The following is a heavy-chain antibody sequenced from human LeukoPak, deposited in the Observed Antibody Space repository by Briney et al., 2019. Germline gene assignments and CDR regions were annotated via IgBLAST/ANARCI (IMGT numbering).Heavy chain of an antibody. D-gene: IGHD2-21*01. CDR1: GFTFSNAW. CDR2: IYSGGSR. Sequence: RGSLRLSCAASGFTFSNAWMSWVRQAPGKGLEWVSVIYSGGSRSYSASVKGRFSTFSNNYKNTPQLQMNSRRAEDTGVYDCARNAYSRDYWGQGTVVTVS. CDR3: ARNAYSRDY. J-gene: IGHJ4*02. V-gene: IGHV3-53*01.